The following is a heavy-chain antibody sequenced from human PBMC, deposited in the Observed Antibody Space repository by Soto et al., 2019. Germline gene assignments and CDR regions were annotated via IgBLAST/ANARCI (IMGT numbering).Heavy chain of an antibody. Sequence: SQTLSLTCAISGDSVSSNSAAWNWIRQSPSRGREWLGRTYYRSKWYNDYAVSVKSRITINPDTSKNQFSLQLNYVTPEDTAVYYCASGQWLAELSLYYGMDVWGQGTTVTVSS. D-gene: IGHD6-19*01. CDR2: TYYRSKWYN. CDR1: GDSVSSNSAA. V-gene: IGHV6-1*01. J-gene: IGHJ6*02. CDR3: ASGQWLAELSLYYGMDV.